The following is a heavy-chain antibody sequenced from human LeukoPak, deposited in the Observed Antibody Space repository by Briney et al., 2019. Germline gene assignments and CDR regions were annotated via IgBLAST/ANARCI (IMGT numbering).Heavy chain of an antibody. D-gene: IGHD3-3*01. J-gene: IGHJ5*01. CDR1: GFTFKNYE. CDR3: VREAGWSHDS. V-gene: IGHV3-7*05. CDR2: IKADGSAK. Sequence: GGSLRLSCAPSGFTFKNYEMIWVRQAPGKGLEWVATIKADGSAKYYVDSVKGRFTISRDNAKNSLHLQMNSLRAEDTAVYYCVREAGWSHDSWGQGTLVTVSS.